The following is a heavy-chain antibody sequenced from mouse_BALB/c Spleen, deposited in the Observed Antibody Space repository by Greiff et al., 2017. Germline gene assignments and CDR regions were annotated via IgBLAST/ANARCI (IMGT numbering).Heavy chain of an antibody. CDR3: ARSPYYGNYLYYFDY. CDR1: GYSFTSYW. Sequence: QVQLQQSGPQLVRPGASVKISCKASGYSFTSYWMHWVKQRPGQGLEWIGMIDPSDSETRLNQKFKDKATLTVDKSSSTAYMQLSSPTSEDSAVYYCARSPYYGNYLYYFDYWGQGTTLTVSS. CDR2: IDPSDSET. V-gene: IGHV1S127*01. J-gene: IGHJ2*01. D-gene: IGHD2-10*01.